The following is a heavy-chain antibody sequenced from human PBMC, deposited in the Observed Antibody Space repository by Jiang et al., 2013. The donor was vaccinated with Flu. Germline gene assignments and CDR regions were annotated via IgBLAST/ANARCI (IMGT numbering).Heavy chain of an antibody. CDR1: GGSISSYY. CDR3: AGGSGYSWKY. Sequence: PGLVKPSETLSLTCTVSGGSISSYYWSWIRQPPGKGLEWIGYIYYSGSINYNPSLKTQVTISIDTSKNQFSLKLNSVTAADTAVYYCAGGSGYSWKYWGQGTLVTVSS. CDR2: IYYSGSI. D-gene: IGHD5-18*01. J-gene: IGHJ4*02. V-gene: IGHV4-59*01.